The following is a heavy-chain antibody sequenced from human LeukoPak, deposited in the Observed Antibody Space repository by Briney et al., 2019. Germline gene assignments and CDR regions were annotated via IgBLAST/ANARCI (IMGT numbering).Heavy chain of an antibody. V-gene: IGHV3-30*04. CDR2: ISYDGSNV. D-gene: IGHD3-22*01. J-gene: IGHJ4*02. CDR3: ARDSYRYYYDNSAYPADLDS. CDR1: GFTFSSYA. Sequence: GGSLRLSCAASGFTFSSYAMHWVRQAPGKGLEWVAVISYDGSNVYYAPSMKGRFTISRDNSKDTLYLQMNSLSAEDTAVFYCARDSYRYYYDNSAYPADLDSWGQGTLVTVSP.